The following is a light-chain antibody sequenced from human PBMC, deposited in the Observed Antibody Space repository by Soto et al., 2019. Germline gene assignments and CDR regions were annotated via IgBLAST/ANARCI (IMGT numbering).Light chain of an antibody. CDR2: GAS. CDR3: QQYGSART. J-gene: IGKJ1*01. CDR1: QSVSSSY. V-gene: IGKV3-20*01. Sequence: EIVLTQSPGTLSLSPGERATLSCRASQSVSSSYLALYQQKPGQAPRLLIYGASSKATGIPDRFSGSGSGTDFTLTISRVEPEDFAVYYCQQYGSARTFCQGTKVEIK.